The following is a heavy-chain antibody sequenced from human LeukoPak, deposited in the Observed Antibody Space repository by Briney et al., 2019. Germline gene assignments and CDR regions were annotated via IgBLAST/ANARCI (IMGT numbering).Heavy chain of an antibody. CDR1: GGTFSSYA. CDR3: AKEGPSFGVVTYYFDY. Sequence: ASVTVSCTASGGTFSSYAISWVRQAPGQGLEWMGGIIPIFGTANYAQKFQGRVTITADESTSTAYMELSSLRAEDTAVYYCAKEGPSFGVVTYYFDYWGQGTLVTVSS. V-gene: IGHV1-69*13. J-gene: IGHJ4*02. D-gene: IGHD3-3*01. CDR2: IIPIFGTA.